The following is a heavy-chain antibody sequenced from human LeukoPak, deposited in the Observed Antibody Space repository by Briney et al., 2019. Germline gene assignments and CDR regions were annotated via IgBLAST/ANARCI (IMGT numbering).Heavy chain of an antibody. J-gene: IGHJ4*02. D-gene: IGHD3-22*01. CDR2: INHSGST. Sequence: SETLSLTYAVYGGSFSGYYWSWIRQPPGKGLEWIGEINHSGSTNYNPSLKSRVTISVDTSKNQFSLKLSSVTAADTAVYYCARGRPRITMIVVVRGTYFDYWGQGTLVTVSS. CDR3: ARGRPRITMIVVVRGTYFDY. CDR1: GGSFSGYY. V-gene: IGHV4-34*01.